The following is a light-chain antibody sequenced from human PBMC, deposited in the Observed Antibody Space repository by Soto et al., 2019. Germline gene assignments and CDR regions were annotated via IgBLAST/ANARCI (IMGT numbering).Light chain of an antibody. CDR3: QSYDSSVSGWV. V-gene: IGLV1-40*01. J-gene: IGLJ3*02. CDR2: GDS. CDR1: SSNIGAGFH. Sequence: QSVLTQPPSVSGAPGQRVTISCTGSSSNIGAGFHIHWYQQLPGTAPKLLIYGDSSRPSGVPDRFSGSKSGTSASLAITGLQAEDEADYYCQSYDSSVSGWVFGGGTKLTVL.